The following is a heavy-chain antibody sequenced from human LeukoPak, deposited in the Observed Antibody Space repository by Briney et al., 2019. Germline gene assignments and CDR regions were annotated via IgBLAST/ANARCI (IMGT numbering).Heavy chain of an antibody. D-gene: IGHD2-2*01. V-gene: IGHV4-59*01. CDR2: IYYSGST. CDR1: GGSISSYY. CDR3: ARYAPPTTYYFDY. Sequence: SETLSLTCTVSGGSISSYYWSWIRQPPGKGLEWIGYIYYSGSTNYNPSLKSRVTISLDTSRNQFSLRLNSVTAADTAVYYCARYAPPTTYYFDYWGQGTLVTVSS. J-gene: IGHJ4*02.